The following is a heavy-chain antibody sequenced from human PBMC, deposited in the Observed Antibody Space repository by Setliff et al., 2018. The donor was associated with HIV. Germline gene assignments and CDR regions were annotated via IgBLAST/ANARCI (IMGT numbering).Heavy chain of an antibody. CDR2: VNPNRGNT. J-gene: IGHJ6*03. D-gene: IGHD2-21*01. CDR1: GYIFMNND. V-gene: IGHV1-8*03. CDR3: ARIVAPGSHGPDYYMDV. Sequence: ASVKVSCKASGYIFMNNDISWVRQAPGQGLEWVGWVNPNRGNTGFAQKFQGRLTITRDTSKSTVYMELSSLRSEDTGVYYCARIVAPGSHGPDYYMDVWGKGTTVTVAS.